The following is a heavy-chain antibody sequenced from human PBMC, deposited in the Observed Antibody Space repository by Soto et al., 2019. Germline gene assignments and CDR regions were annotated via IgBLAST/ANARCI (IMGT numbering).Heavy chain of an antibody. D-gene: IGHD6-13*01. CDR1: GFTFSNYE. CDR3: ARRGYGSRWPNVYMDV. J-gene: IGHJ6*03. Sequence: EAQLVESGGGLAQPGGSLRLSCAASGFTFSNYEMHWVRQAPGKGLEYVSGISNNGAHTDYAKSVKGRFTISRDNSKNTLYLQMGSLRAEDMALYYCARRGYGSRWPNVYMDVWGKGTTVTVSS. V-gene: IGHV3-64*01. CDR2: ISNNGAHT.